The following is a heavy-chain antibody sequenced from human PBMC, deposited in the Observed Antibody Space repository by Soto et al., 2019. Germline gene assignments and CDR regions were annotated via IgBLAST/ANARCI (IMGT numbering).Heavy chain of an antibody. V-gene: IGHV4-28*01. Sequence: QVQLQESGPGLVKPSDTLSLTCGVSGSSISSNNWWGWIRQPPGKGLEWIGYIFSTGHTSYNPSLTRRVTMSVDTSNNQFSLRLSSVTAVDTAVYYCASKPNSLYYFDFWGQGTLVTVSS. CDR3: ASKPNSLYYFDF. D-gene: IGHD5-18*01. CDR2: IFSTGHT. J-gene: IGHJ4*02. CDR1: GSSISSNNW.